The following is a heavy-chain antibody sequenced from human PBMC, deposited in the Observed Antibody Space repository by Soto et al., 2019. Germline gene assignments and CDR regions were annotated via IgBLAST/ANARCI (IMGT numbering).Heavy chain of an antibody. V-gene: IGHV1-46*01. CDR2: INPTGGDT. D-gene: IGHD3-16*01. Sequence: QVQLVQSGAEVKKPGASVKVTCKASGCTFTNFYLHWVRQAPGQGLEWVGIINPTGGDTSYAQKFQGRVTMTRDTSTSTVYMELSSLRSEDTAVYYCARGEGSDYNWVPYYYGMDVWGKGTTVTVSS. CDR3: ARGEGSDYNWVPYYYGMDV. J-gene: IGHJ6*04. CDR1: GCTFTNFY.